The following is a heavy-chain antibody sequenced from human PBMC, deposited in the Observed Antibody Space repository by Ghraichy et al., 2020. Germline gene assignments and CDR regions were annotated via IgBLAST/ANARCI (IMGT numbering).Heavy chain of an antibody. CDR3: TRWTITSRFDY. V-gene: IGHV3-49*04. Sequence: GGSLRLSCRTSGFTFGDYALTWVRQAPGKGLEFVSSIRSKAHGEATEYAASVKDRFTISRDDSNSVAYLQMSSLKTEDTAVYFCTRWTITSRFDYWGQGTLVTVSS. D-gene: IGHD1-20*01. CDR1: GFTFGDYA. J-gene: IGHJ4*02. CDR2: IRSKAHGEAT.